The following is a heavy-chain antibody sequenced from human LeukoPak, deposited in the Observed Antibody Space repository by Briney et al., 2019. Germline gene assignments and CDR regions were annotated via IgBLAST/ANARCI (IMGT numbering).Heavy chain of an antibody. V-gene: IGHV4-39*01. CDR2: IYYSRST. CDR3: ARLVPAEGGRDFLGYWFDP. D-gene: IGHD2-2*01. Sequence: PSETLSLTCTVSGGSISSSSYYWGWIRQPPGKGLEWIGSIYYSRSTYYNPSLKSRVTISVDTSKNQFSLKLSSVTAADTAVYYCARLVPAEGGRDFLGYWFDPWGQGTLVTVSS. J-gene: IGHJ5*02. CDR1: GGSISSSSYY.